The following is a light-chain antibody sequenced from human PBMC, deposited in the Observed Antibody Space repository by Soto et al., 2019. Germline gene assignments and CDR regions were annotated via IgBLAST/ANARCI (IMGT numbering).Light chain of an antibody. CDR2: DVS. CDR1: SSDVGGYNY. Sequence: QSALTQPRSVSGSPGQSVTISCTGTSSDVGGYNYVSWYQQRPGKAPKLMIYDVSERPSGVPDRFSGSKSGSTASLTISGLQAEDEADYYCCSYAGSYTYVFGPGTKLTVL. J-gene: IGLJ1*01. CDR3: CSYAGSYTYV. V-gene: IGLV2-11*01.